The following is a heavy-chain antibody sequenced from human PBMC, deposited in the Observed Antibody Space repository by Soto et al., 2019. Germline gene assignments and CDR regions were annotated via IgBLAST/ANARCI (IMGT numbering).Heavy chain of an antibody. CDR3: AKGSSGWYERFDY. D-gene: IGHD6-19*01. CDR2: ISGSGGST. CDR1: GFTFSSYA. J-gene: IGHJ4*02. V-gene: IGHV3-23*01. Sequence: EVQLLESGGGLVQPGGSLRLSCAASGFTFSSYAMSWVRQAPGKGLEWVSAISGSGGSTYYADSVKGRFTISRDNSKNTLYMQMNSLRAEDTAVYYCAKGSSGWYERFDYWGQGTLVTVSS.